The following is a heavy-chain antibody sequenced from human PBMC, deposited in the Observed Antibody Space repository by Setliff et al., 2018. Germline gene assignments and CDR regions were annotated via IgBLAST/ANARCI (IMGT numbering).Heavy chain of an antibody. J-gene: IGHJ4*02. CDR1: GDSIRSVTYY. V-gene: IGHV4-39*01. CDR2: MYYSGDT. Sequence: SETLSLTCSVSGDSIRSVTYYWGWIRQPPGKGLEWIATMYYSGDTYHNPSLKSRVSISVDTSKNQISLRLSSVTAAGTAFYYCARRRFRYFDWSFDLWGQGTPVTVSS. D-gene: IGHD3-9*01. CDR3: ARRRFRYFDWSFDL.